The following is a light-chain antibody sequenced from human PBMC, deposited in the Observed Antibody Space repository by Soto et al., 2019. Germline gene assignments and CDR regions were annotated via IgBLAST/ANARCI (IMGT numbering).Light chain of an antibody. V-gene: IGLV4-69*01. CDR3: LTWGAGIWV. J-gene: IGLJ3*02. Sequence: QSVLTQSPSASASLGASVKLTCTLSSGHTNYAIAWHQLQPEKGPRYLMKLNSDGRHSKGDGIPGRFSGSSSGAERYLTISSLRSEDEADYYCLTWGAGIWVFGGGTKLTVL. CDR2: LNSDGRH. CDR1: SGHTNYA.